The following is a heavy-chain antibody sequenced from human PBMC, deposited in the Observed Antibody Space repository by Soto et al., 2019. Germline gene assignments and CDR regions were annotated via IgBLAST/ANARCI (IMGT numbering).Heavy chain of an antibody. V-gene: IGHV3-30*18. Sequence: GGSLRLSCAASGFTFSSYGMHWVRQAPGKGLEWVAVISYDGSNKYYADSVKGRFTISRDNSKNTLYLQMNSLRAEDTAVYYCAKDREYYDSSGYLDYWGQGTLVTVSS. CDR2: ISYDGSNK. D-gene: IGHD3-22*01. CDR3: AKDREYYDSSGYLDY. CDR1: GFTFSSYG. J-gene: IGHJ4*02.